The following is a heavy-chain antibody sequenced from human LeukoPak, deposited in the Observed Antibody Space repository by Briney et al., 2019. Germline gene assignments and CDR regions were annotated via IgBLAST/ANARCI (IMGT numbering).Heavy chain of an antibody. D-gene: IGHD3-3*01. CDR1: GYTFTGYF. Sequence: ASVKVSCKASGYTFTGYFMHWVRQAPGQGLEWMGWINPNSGGTNYAQKFQGRVTMTRDTSISTAYMELSRLRSDDTAVYYCARDLSAGYYYDFWSGYDYWGQGTLVTVSS. CDR2: INPNSGGT. V-gene: IGHV1-2*02. J-gene: IGHJ4*02. CDR3: ARDLSAGYYYDFWSGYDY.